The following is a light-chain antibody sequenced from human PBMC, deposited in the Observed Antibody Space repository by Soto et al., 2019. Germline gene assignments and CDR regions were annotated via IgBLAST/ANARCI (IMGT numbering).Light chain of an antibody. CDR3: QQYGSSLTWT. Sequence: EIVLTQSPGTLSLSPGERATLFCRASQSVSSSYLAWYQQKPGQAPRLLIYGASSRATGIPDRFSGSGSGTDFTLTISRLEPEDFAVYYCQQYGSSLTWTFGQGTKVDNK. V-gene: IGKV3-20*01. CDR2: GAS. J-gene: IGKJ1*01. CDR1: QSVSSSY.